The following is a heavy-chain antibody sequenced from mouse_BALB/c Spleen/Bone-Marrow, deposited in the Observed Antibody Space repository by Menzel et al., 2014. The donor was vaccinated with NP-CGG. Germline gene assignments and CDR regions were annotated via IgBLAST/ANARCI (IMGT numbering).Heavy chain of an antibody. CDR3: ARKSQRAYDSMNY. Sequence: QVQLQQPGPELVKPGASVRISCKASGYTFTSSYIYWVRQRPGQGLEWIGWIYPGDFNTKYNEKFKGKATLTADKSSSTASMQLSSLTSEDSAVYFCARKSQRAYDSMNYWGQGTSVTVSS. D-gene: IGHD2-4*01. J-gene: IGHJ4*01. CDR2: IYPGDFNT. CDR1: GYTFTSSY. V-gene: IGHV1S56*01.